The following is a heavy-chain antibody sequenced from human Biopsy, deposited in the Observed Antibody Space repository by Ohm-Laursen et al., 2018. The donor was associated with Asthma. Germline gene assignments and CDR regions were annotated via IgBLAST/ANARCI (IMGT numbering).Heavy chain of an antibody. CDR2: VNTGNGDT. Sequence: SVKVSCKASGYNFISFAMHWVRQAPGQRLEWTGWVNTGNGDTKYSQKFQGRVTITRDTSASTAYMELRSLRSEDTATYYCARTYYDFLTGQVKDVFGVWGQGTMVTVSS. V-gene: IGHV1-3*04. D-gene: IGHD3-9*01. CDR1: GYNFISFA. CDR3: ARTYYDFLTGQVKDVFGV. J-gene: IGHJ3*01.